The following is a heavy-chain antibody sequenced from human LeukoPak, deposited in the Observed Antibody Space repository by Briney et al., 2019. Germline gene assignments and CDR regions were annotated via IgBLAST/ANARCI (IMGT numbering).Heavy chain of an antibody. Sequence: ADTLSLMCAVSGYSISRRNWWGWMRQPPGRGVEWFGYIYYSGSIYYNPSLKSRVTMSVDTSKNQFTPKLSSVTAVDTAVYYCARNTNGYGDYVGYMDVWGKGTTVTVSS. J-gene: IGHJ6*03. D-gene: IGHD4-17*01. CDR1: GYSISRRNW. CDR3: ARNTNGYGDYVGYMDV. V-gene: IGHV4-28*05. CDR2: IYYSGSI.